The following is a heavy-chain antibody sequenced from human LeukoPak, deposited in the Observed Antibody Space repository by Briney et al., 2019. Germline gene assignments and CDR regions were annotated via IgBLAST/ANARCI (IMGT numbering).Heavy chain of an antibody. CDR2: ISGSGGST. CDR3: AKGLFTAVDGNVDFDY. CDR1: GFTFSSYA. D-gene: IGHD6-19*01. V-gene: IGHV3-23*01. J-gene: IGHJ4*02. Sequence: GGSLRLSCAASGFTFSSYAMSWVRQAPGNGLEWVSAISGSGGSTYYADSVKGRFTISRDNSKNTLYLQMNSLRAEDTAVYYCAKGLFTAVDGNVDFDYWGQGTLVTVSS.